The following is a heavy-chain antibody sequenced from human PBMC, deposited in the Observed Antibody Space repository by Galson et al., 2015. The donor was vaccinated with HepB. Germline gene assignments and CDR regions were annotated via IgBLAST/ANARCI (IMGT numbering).Heavy chain of an antibody. CDR1: GFTFSSYS. CDR2: ISSSSSYI. V-gene: IGHV3-21*04. D-gene: IGHD2-15*01. J-gene: IGHJ4*02. CDR3: ASRYCSGGRCYFDY. Sequence: SLRLSCAASGFTFSSYSMNWVRQAPGKGLEWVSSISSSSSYIYYADSVKGRFTISRDNAKNSLYLQMNSLRAEDTAVYYCASRYCSGGRCYFDYWGQGTLVTVSS.